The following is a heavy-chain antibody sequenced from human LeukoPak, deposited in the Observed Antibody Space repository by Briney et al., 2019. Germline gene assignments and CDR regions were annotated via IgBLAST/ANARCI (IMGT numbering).Heavy chain of an antibody. CDR3: ARDYSTTWSYDMDV. D-gene: IGHD2-2*01. V-gene: IGHV3-33*01. CDR2: IWYDETNK. J-gene: IGHJ6*02. Sequence: QPGRSLRLSCAASGFTFSSHGMHWVRQAPGKGLEWVAVIWYDETNKYHADSVKGRFTISRDNSKNTLYLQMNSLRAEDTAVYYCARDYSTTWSYDMDVWGQGTTVTVSS. CDR1: GFTFSSHG.